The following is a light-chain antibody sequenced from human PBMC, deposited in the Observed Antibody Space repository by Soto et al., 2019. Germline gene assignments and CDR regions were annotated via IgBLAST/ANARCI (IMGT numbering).Light chain of an antibody. V-gene: IGKV3-11*01. CDR2: DAY. Sequence: EVVLTQSPVNLSLSPGERATLSCRASQSFRGLLAWYQQKPGQAPRLLIYDAYNRATGIPPRFSGSGSGTDFTLTISSLEPEDSAVYYCQQRHMWPITFGQGTRLENK. CDR3: QQRHMWPIT. J-gene: IGKJ5*01. CDR1: QSFRGL.